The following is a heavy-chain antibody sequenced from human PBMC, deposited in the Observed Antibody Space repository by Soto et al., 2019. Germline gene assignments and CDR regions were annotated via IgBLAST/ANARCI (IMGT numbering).Heavy chain of an antibody. V-gene: IGHV1-69*01. CDR1: GGTFSSYA. D-gene: IGHD3-10*01. CDR3: ARAGITMVRGRFYY. J-gene: IGHJ4*02. Sequence: QVQLVQSGAEVKKPGSSVKVSCKASGGTFSSYAISWVRQAPGQGLEWMGGIIPIFGTANYAQKFQGRVTITADEATSTDYMELSSLRSEDTAVYYCARAGITMVRGRFYYWGQGTLVTVSS. CDR2: IIPIFGTA.